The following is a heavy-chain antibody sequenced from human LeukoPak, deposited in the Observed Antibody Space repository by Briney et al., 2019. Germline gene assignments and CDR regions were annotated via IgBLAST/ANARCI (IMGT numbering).Heavy chain of an antibody. CDR2: IKQDGSEK. CDR3: AGVLWFGESALDY. CDR1: GFTFSSYW. D-gene: IGHD3-10*01. J-gene: IGHJ4*02. V-gene: IGHV3-7*01. Sequence: GGSLRLSCAASGFTFSSYWMSWVRQAPGKGLEWVANIKQDGSEKYYVDSVKGRFTISRDNAKNSLYLQMNSLRAEDTAVYYCAGVLWFGESALDYWGQGTLVTVSS.